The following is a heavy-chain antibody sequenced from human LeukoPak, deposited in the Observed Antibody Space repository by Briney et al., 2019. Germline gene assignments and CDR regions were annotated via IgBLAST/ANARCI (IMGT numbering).Heavy chain of an antibody. Sequence: SETLSLTCTVSGGSISSSSYSWGWIRQPPGKGLEWIGSIYYSGSTYYNPSLKSRVTISVDTSKNQFSLKLSSVTAADTAVYYCARGGTYYYDSSGYKENNWFDPWGQGTLVTVSS. J-gene: IGHJ5*02. V-gene: IGHV4-39*07. D-gene: IGHD3-22*01. CDR3: ARGGTYYYDSSGYKENNWFDP. CDR2: IYYSGST. CDR1: GGSISSSSYS.